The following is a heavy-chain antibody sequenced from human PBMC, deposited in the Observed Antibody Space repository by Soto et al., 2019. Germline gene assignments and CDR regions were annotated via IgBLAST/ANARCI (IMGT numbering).Heavy chain of an antibody. Sequence: ASVKVSCKASGYTFTGYYMHWVRQAPGQGLEWMGWINPNSGGTNYAQKFQGRVTMTRDTSISTAYMELSRLRSDDTAVYYCARDELSGYSGYANPYYYGMGVWGQGTTVTVSS. J-gene: IGHJ6*02. V-gene: IGHV1-2*02. D-gene: IGHD5-12*01. CDR1: GYTFTGYY. CDR2: INPNSGGT. CDR3: ARDELSGYSGYANPYYYGMGV.